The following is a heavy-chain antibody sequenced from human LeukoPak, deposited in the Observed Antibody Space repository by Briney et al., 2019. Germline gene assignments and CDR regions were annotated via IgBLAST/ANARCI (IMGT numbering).Heavy chain of an antibody. CDR2: IYYSGSA. J-gene: IGHJ4*02. CDR1: GGSISSYY. V-gene: IGHV4-59*01. CDR3: ARDPSGGSIDY. D-gene: IGHD2-15*01. Sequence: SETLSLTCTVSGGSISSYYWSWVRQPPGKGQEWIGYIYYSGSANYNPSLKSRVTISVEKSKNQFSLKLSSVTAADTAVYYCARDPSGGSIDYWGQGTLVTVSS.